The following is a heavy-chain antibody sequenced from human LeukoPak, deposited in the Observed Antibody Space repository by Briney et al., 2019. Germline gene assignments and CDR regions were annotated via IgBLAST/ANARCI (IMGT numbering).Heavy chain of an antibody. V-gene: IGHV3-23*01. J-gene: IGHJ4*02. CDR1: GLIFSNYA. CDR2: ISGSGNTA. D-gene: IGHD1-26*01. CDR3: AKSLWELQSGLDS. Sequence: GGSLRLSCGASGLIFSNYAMGWVRQAPGKRLEWVSTISGSGNTAYYADSVKGRFTISRDNSQNTLYLQMNSLRAEDTAVYYCAKSLWELQSGLDSWGQGTLVTVSS.